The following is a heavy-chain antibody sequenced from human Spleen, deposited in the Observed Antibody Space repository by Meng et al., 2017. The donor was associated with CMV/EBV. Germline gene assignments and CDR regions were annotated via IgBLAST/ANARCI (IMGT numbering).Heavy chain of an antibody. D-gene: IGHD1-14*01. CDR1: GGSVSSGSYY. CDR3: ARARNHGYYFDY. V-gene: IGHV4-61*01. J-gene: IGHJ4*02. CDR2: IYYSGST. Sequence: SETLSLTCTVSGGSVSSGSYYWSWIRQPPGKGLEWIGYIYYSGSTNYNPSLKSRVTISVDTSKNQFSLKLSSVTAADTAVYYCARARNHGYYFDYWGQGTLVTVSS.